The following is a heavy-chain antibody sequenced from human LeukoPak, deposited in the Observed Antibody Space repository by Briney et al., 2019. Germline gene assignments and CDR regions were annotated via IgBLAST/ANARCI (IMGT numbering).Heavy chain of an antibody. CDR1: GFTYSTYS. J-gene: IGHJ6*03. V-gene: IGHV4-34*01. CDR2: INHSGST. Sequence: GSLRLSCAASGFTYSTYSMNWVRQAPGKGLEWIGEINHSGSTNYNPSLKSRVTISVDTSKNQFSLKLSSVTAADTAVYYCARGGLWFSYYSMDVWGKGTTVTVSS. CDR3: ARGGLWFSYYSMDV. D-gene: IGHD3-10*01.